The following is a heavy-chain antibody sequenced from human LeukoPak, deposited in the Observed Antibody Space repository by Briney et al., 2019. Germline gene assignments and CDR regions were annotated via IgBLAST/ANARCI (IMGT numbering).Heavy chain of an antibody. D-gene: IGHD3-16*02. CDR2: IYTSGST. CDR3: ERARGRYRNYYYYMDV. Sequence: PSETLSLTCTVSGGSISSGSYYWSWIRQPAGKGLEWIGRIYTSGSTNYNPSLKSRVTISVDTSKNQFSLKLSSVTAADTAVYYCERARGRYRNYYYYMDVWGKGTTVTVSS. CDR1: GGSISSGSYY. V-gene: IGHV4-61*02. J-gene: IGHJ6*03.